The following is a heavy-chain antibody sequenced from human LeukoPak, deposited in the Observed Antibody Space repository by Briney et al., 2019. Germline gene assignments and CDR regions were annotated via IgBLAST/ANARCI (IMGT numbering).Heavy chain of an antibody. Sequence: SETLSLTCAVYGGSFSGYYWSWIRQPPGKGLDWIGEINHSGSTNYNPSLKSRVTISVDTSKNQFSLKLSSVTAADTAMYHCARHGEGDNDWYRFDYWGQGTLVTVSS. V-gene: IGHV4-34*01. J-gene: IGHJ4*02. CDR3: ARHGEGDNDWYRFDY. D-gene: IGHD3-9*01. CDR1: GGSFSGYY. CDR2: INHSGST.